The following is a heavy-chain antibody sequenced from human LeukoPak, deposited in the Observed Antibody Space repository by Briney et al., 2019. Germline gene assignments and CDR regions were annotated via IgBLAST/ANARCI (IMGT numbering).Heavy chain of an antibody. D-gene: IGHD5-24*01. J-gene: IGHJ4*02. CDR1: GGSFSSGDYY. Sequence: SETLSLTCTVSGGSFSSGDYYWSWIRQPPGKGLEWIGYIYYSGSTYYNPSLKSRVTISVDTSKNQFSLKLSSVTAADTAVYYCARKMATTYDYWGQGTLVTVSS. CDR2: IYYSGST. CDR3: ARKMATTYDY. V-gene: IGHV4-30-4*08.